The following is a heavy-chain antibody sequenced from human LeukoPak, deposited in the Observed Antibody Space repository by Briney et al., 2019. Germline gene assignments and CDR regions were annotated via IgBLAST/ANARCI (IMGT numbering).Heavy chain of an antibody. V-gene: IGHV3-21*01. J-gene: IGHJ4*02. CDR2: ISSSSSYI. CDR3: ARDSGYSGSYYPGY. CDR1: GFTFSSYS. D-gene: IGHD1-26*01. Sequence: GGSLRLSCAASGFTFSSYSMNWVRQAPGRGLEWVSSISSSSSYIYYADSVKGRFTISRDNAKNSLYLQMNSLRADDTAVYYCARDSGYSGSYYPGYWGQGTLVTVSS.